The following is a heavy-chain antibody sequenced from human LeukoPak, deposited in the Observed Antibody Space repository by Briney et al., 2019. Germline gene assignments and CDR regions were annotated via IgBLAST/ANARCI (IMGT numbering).Heavy chain of an antibody. CDR3: ARVRYYSSPSDFDY. CDR1: GGSISSYY. CDR2: IYYSGST. Sequence: SETLSLTCTVSGGSISSYYWSWIRQPPGKGLEWIRYIYYSGSTNYNPSLKSRVTISVDTSKNQFSLKLSSVTAADTAVYYCARVRYYSSPSDFDYWGQGTLVTVSS. J-gene: IGHJ4*02. D-gene: IGHD6-6*01. V-gene: IGHV4-59*01.